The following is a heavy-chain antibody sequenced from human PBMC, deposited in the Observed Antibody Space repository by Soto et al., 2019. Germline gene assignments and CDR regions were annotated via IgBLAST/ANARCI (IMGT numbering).Heavy chain of an antibody. CDR1: GFTVSSNY. D-gene: IGHD5-12*01. J-gene: IGHJ6*02. V-gene: IGHV3-53*01. Sequence: PGGSLRLSCAASGFTVSSNYMSWVRQAPGKGLEWVSVIYSGGSTYYADSVKGRFTISRDNSKNTLYLQMNSLRAEDTAVYYCAREGNSGYDFTDYYYGMDVWGQGTTVTVSS. CDR2: IYSGGST. CDR3: AREGNSGYDFTDYYYGMDV.